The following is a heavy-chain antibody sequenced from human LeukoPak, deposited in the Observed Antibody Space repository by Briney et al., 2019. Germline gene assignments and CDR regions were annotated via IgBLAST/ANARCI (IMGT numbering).Heavy chain of an antibody. D-gene: IGHD6-19*01. J-gene: IGHJ6*02. Sequence: SETLSLTCTVSGGSISSYYWSWIRQPPGKGLEWIGYIYYSGSTNYNPSLKSRVTISVDTSKNQFSLKLSSVTAADTAVYYCARLDPSVVSGWYWAYWGAYYYYGMDVWGQGTTVTVSS. CDR2: IYYSGST. V-gene: IGHV4-59*08. CDR3: ARLDPSVVSGWYWAYWGAYYYYGMDV. CDR1: GGSISSYY.